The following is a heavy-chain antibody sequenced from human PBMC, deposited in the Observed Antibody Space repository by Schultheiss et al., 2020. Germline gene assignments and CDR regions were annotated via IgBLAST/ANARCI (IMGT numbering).Heavy chain of an antibody. CDR2: IWYDGSNK. CDR3: VRSLELG. CDR1: GFTFSDYY. V-gene: IGHV3-33*08. D-gene: IGHD1-7*01. J-gene: IGHJ4*02. Sequence: SLRLSCAASGFTFSDYYMSWIRQAPGKGLEWVAVIWYDGSNKYYADSVKGRFTISRDNSKNTLYLQMNSLRVEDTAVYYCVRSLELGWGQGTMVTVSS.